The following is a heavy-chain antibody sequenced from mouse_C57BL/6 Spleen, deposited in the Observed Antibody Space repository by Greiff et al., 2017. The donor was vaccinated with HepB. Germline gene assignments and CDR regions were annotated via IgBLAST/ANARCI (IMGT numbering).Heavy chain of an antibody. V-gene: IGHV1-59*01. D-gene: IGHD1-1*01. CDR2: IDPSDSYT. Sequence: QVQLQQSGAELVRPGTSVKLSCKASGYTFTSYWMHWVKQRPGQGLEWIGVIDPSDSYTNYNQKFKGKATLTVDTSSSTAYMQLSSLTSEDSAVYYCARLDYYGSSYRYFDVWGTGTTVTVSS. J-gene: IGHJ1*03. CDR1: GYTFTSYW. CDR3: ARLDYYGSSYRYFDV.